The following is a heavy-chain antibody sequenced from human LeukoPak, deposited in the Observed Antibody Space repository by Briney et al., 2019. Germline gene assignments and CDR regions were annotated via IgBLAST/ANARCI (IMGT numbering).Heavy chain of an antibody. V-gene: IGHV4-31*03. Sequence: PSETLSLTCTVSGGSINSAGYFWTWIRQHPGKGLEWIGYIYYSGSTYYNPSLKSRLTISVDTSKNQFSLKLSSVTAADTAVYYCARDHLLVARPYYGLDVWGQGTTVTVSS. CDR3: ARDHLLVARPYYGLDV. CDR2: IYYSGST. CDR1: GGSINSAGYF. D-gene: IGHD5-12*01. J-gene: IGHJ6*02.